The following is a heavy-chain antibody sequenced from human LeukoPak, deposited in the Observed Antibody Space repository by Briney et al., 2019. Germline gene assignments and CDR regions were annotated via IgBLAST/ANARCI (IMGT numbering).Heavy chain of an antibody. J-gene: IGHJ4*02. V-gene: IGHV4-38-2*01. D-gene: IGHD5-24*01. Sequence: SETLFLSCAVSGYSISSGFYWAWIRQPPGKGLEWIGSIYHSGSTYYNPSLKSRVTISVDTSKNQFSLKLSSVTAADTAVYYCARSPERWLQLLIDYWGQGTLVTVSS. CDR3: ARSPERWLQLLIDY. CDR1: GYSISSGFY. CDR2: IYHSGST.